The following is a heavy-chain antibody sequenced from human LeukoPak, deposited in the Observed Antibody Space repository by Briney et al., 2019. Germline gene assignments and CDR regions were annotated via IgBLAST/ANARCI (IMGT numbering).Heavy chain of an antibody. CDR2: IIPILGIA. CDR3: ARDQVAAAGGRPLDY. V-gene: IGHV1-69*04. D-gene: IGHD6-13*01. Sequence: ASVKVSCKASGGTFSSYAISWVRQAPGQGLEWMGRIIPILGIANYAQKFQGRVTITADKSTSTAYMELSSLRSEDTAVYYCARDQVAAAGGRPLDYWGQGTLVTVSS. J-gene: IGHJ4*02. CDR1: GGTFSSYA.